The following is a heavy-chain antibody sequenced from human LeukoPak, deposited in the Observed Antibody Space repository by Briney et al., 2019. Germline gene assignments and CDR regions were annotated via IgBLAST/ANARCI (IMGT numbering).Heavy chain of an antibody. CDR2: IYYSGST. CDR3: ASHVSRGGSGTPQWGYYYYGMDV. CDR1: GGSISSGGYY. Sequence: SETLSLTCTVSGGSISSGGYYWSWIRQHPGKGLEWIGYIYYSGSTYYNPSLKSRVTISVDTSKNQFSLKLSSVTAADTAVYYCASHVSRGGSGTPQWGYYYYGMDVWGQGTTVTVSS. J-gene: IGHJ6*02. V-gene: IGHV4-31*03. D-gene: IGHD3-10*01.